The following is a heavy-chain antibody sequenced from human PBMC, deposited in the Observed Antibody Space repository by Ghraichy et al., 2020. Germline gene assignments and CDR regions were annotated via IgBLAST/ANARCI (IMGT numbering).Heavy chain of an antibody. D-gene: IGHD6-13*01. CDR1: GGSFSGYY. CDR2: INHSGST. J-gene: IGHJ6*02. CDR3: ARGMAAAGTYYGMDV. Sequence: SETLSLTCAVYGGSFSGYYWSWIRQPPGKGLEWIGEINHSGSTNYNPSLKSRVTISVDTSKNQFSLKLSSVTAADTAVYYCARGMAAAGTYYGMDVWGQGTTVTVSS. V-gene: IGHV4-34*01.